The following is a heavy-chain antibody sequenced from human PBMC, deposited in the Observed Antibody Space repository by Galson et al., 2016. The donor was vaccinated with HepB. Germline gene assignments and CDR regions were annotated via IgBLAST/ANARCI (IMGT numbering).Heavy chain of an antibody. Sequence: SLRLSCAASGFSVSSNYMTWLRQAPGKGLEWVSVIYSGGSTYYVDSVRGRFSSSRDKSKNTVFLDMTSLRAEDTAVYYCARCSTYYDYVWGINRPGYFDYWGQGTLVTVSS. CDR1: GFSVSSNY. V-gene: IGHV3-53*01. CDR2: IYSGGST. D-gene: IGHD3-16*02. CDR3: ARCSTYYDYVWGINRPGYFDY. J-gene: IGHJ4*02.